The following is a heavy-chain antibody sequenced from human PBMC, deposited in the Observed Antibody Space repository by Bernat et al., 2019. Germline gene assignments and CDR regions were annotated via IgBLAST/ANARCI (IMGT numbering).Heavy chain of an antibody. V-gene: IGHV4-34*01. Sequence: QVQLQQWGAGLLKPSETLSLTCAVYGGSFSGYYWTWVRQSPGKGLEWIGEINHSGSTNYNPSLKSRVTISVDSSKNQFSLKLSSVTVADTAVYYCARGASSSAFAFDFWGQGTPVTVSS. CDR2: INHSGST. CDR1: GGSFSGYY. CDR3: ARGASSSAFAFDF. D-gene: IGHD3-10*01. J-gene: IGHJ4*02.